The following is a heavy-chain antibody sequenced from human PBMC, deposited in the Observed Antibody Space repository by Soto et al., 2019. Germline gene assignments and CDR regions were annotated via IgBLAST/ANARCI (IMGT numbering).Heavy chain of an antibody. CDR2: INHSGST. Sequence: QVQLQQWGAGLLKPSETLSLTCAVYGGSFSGYYWSWIRQPPGKGLEWIGEINHSGSTNYNPSLKSRVTISVDTSKNQFSLKLSSVPAADTAVYYCARGPPLSYMTTVTTRGDYWGQGTLVTVSS. CDR1: GGSFSGYY. V-gene: IGHV4-34*01. CDR3: ARGPPLSYMTTVTTRGDY. J-gene: IGHJ4*02. D-gene: IGHD4-4*01.